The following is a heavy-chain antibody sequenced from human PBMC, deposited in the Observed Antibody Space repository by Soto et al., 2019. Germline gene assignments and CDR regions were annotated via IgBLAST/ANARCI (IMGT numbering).Heavy chain of an antibody. Sequence: ASETLSLTCAVYGGSFSGYYWSWIRQPPGKGLEWIGEINHSGSTNYNPSLKSRVTISVDTSKNQFSLKLSSVTAADTAVYYCASRIVGAPYNWFDPWGQGTLVTVSS. CDR1: GGSFSGYY. J-gene: IGHJ5*02. CDR2: INHSGST. CDR3: ASRIVGAPYNWFDP. V-gene: IGHV4-34*01. D-gene: IGHD1-26*01.